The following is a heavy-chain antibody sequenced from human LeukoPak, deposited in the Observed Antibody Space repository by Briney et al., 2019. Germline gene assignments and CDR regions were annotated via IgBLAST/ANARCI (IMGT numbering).Heavy chain of an antibody. Sequence: PGGSLRLSCAASRFTFSNYAVHWVRQAPGKGLEWVAVISYDGFDKYYADSVKGRFTISRDNAKNSLYLQMNSLRAEDTAVYYCARDCRATYYYDSSGYYLDYWGQGTLVTVSS. CDR3: ARDCRATYYYDSSGYYLDY. CDR2: ISYDGFDK. V-gene: IGHV3-30*04. D-gene: IGHD3-22*01. J-gene: IGHJ4*02. CDR1: RFTFSNYA.